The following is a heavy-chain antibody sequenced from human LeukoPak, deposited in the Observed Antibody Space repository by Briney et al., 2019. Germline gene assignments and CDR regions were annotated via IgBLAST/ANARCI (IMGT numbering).Heavy chain of an antibody. Sequence: GGSLRLSCAASGFTFSSYGMSWVRQAPGKGLEWVSVIYSGGYTYYADSVKGRFTISRDNSKNTLFLQMNSLRAEDTAIYYCARHGGQRPFDYWGQGTLVTVSS. J-gene: IGHJ4*02. CDR3: ARHGGQRPFDY. D-gene: IGHD3-3*01. CDR2: IYSGGYT. CDR1: GFTFSSYG. V-gene: IGHV3-66*04.